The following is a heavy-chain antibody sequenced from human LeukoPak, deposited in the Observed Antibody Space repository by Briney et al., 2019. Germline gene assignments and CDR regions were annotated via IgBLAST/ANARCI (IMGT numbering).Heavy chain of an antibody. V-gene: IGHV3-7*04. CDR2: IKEDGSDK. D-gene: IGHD5-24*01. CDR3: ARMRDGYMGRYYFDY. J-gene: IGHJ4*02. CDR1: GFTFSSYW. Sequence: GGSLRLSCAASGFTFSSYWMSWVRQAPGKGLEWVANIKEDGSDKYYADSVKGRFTTSRDNAKNSLYLQMNSLRAEDTAVYYCARMRDGYMGRYYFDYWGQGTLVTVSS.